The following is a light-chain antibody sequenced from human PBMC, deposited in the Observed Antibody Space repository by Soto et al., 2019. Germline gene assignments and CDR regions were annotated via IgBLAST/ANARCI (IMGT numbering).Light chain of an antibody. CDR2: GAS. Sequence: IVLTQSPGTLSLSPGERATLSCSASQSVSSSYLAWYQQKPGQAPRLLIYGASSRATGIPDRFSGSGSGTDFTLTISRLEPEDFAVYYCQQYGSSPRTFGGGTKVDIK. CDR1: QSVSSSY. V-gene: IGKV3-20*01. J-gene: IGKJ4*01. CDR3: QQYGSSPRT.